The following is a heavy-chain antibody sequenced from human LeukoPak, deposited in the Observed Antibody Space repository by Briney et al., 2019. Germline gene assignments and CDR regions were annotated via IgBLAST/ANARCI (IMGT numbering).Heavy chain of an antibody. CDR2: ISSSSSYI. D-gene: IGHD3-16*01. V-gene: IGHV3-21*01. CDR3: ARDLQGEGAFDI. Sequence: AGGSLRLSCAASGFTFSSYSMNWVRQAPGKGLEWVSSISSSSSYIYYADSVKGRFTISRDNAKNSLYVQMNSLRAEDTAVYYCARDLQGEGAFDIWGQGTMVTVSS. J-gene: IGHJ3*02. CDR1: GFTFSSYS.